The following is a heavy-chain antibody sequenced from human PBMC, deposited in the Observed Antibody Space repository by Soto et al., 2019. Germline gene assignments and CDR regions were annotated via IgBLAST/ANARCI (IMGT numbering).Heavy chain of an antibody. CDR1: GGTFSSYA. Sequence: SVKVSCKASGGTFSSYAISWVRQAPGQGLEWMGGIIPIFGTANYAQKFQGRVTITADESTSTAYMELSSLRSEDTAVYYCARRIAVAAKTKENWFDPWGQGTLVTVSS. V-gene: IGHV1-69*13. CDR2: IIPIFGTA. CDR3: ARRIAVAAKTKENWFDP. J-gene: IGHJ5*02. D-gene: IGHD6-19*01.